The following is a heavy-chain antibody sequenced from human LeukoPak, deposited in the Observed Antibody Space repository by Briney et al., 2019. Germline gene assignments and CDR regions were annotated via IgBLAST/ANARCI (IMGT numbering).Heavy chain of an antibody. Sequence: GASVKVSCKACGYTFTSYYMHWVRQAPGQRLEWMGIINPSGDSTSNAQKFQGRVTMTRDTSTSTVSMELSSLRSEDTAIYYCARGRYYTDTSGYSGLDYWGQGTLATVSA. CDR3: ARGRYYTDTSGYSGLDY. J-gene: IGHJ4*02. V-gene: IGHV1-46*01. CDR1: GYTFTSYY. CDR2: INPSGDST. D-gene: IGHD3-22*01.